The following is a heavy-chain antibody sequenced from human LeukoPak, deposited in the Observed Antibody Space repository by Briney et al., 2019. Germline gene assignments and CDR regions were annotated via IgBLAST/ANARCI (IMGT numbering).Heavy chain of an antibody. J-gene: IGHJ4*02. D-gene: IGHD6-13*01. CDR3: ARVHEQQLKYGFDY. V-gene: IGHV4-4*07. Sequence: PSETLSLTCTVSGGSISSYYWSWIRQPAGKGLEWIGRIYTSGSTNYNPSLKSRVTMSVDTSKNQFSLQLNSVTPEDTAVYYCARVHEQQLKYGFDYWGQGTLVTVSS. CDR1: GGSISSYY. CDR2: IYTSGST.